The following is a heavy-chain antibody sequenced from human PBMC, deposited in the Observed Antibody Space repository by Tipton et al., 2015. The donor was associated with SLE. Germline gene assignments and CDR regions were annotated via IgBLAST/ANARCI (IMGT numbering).Heavy chain of an antibody. V-gene: IGHV1-2*06. D-gene: IGHD6-6*01. CDR1: GYSFYGYY. J-gene: IGHJ6*03. CDR2: INPNSGVT. Sequence: QLVQSGAEVKKPGASVKVSCKASGYSFYGYYMHWVRQAPGQGLEWMGRINPNSGVTNYAQKFQGRVTMTRDTSISTAYMELSRLRSDDTAVYYCARGHTGSSRPFYYYYMDVWGKGTTVTVSS. CDR3: ARGHTGSSRPFYYYYMDV.